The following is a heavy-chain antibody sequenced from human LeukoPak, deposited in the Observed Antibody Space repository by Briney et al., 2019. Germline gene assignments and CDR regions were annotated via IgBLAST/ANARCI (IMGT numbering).Heavy chain of an antibody. CDR3: AKLLRGVVVPYFDS. J-gene: IGHJ4*02. V-gene: IGHV3-23*01. CDR1: GFTFSSSA. Sequence: GGSLRLSCAASGFTFSSSAMSWVRQAPGKGLEWVSAISGNGDRTHYAASVKGRFTVSRDTSTNTLFLQLNSLRAEDTAIYYCAKLLRGVVVPYFDSWGQRTLVTVSS. D-gene: IGHD3-10*01. CDR2: ISGNGDRT.